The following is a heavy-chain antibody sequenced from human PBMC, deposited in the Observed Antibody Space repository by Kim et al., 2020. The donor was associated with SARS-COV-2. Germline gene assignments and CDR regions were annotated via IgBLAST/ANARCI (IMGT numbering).Heavy chain of an antibody. CDR3: VRSGGKTWYLGFDP. J-gene: IGHJ5*02. Sequence: ASVKVSCKASGYTFTNYYIHWVRQAPGQGLEWMGMIDPDVDSTTYAQRFQGRVTMTRDTSTSTVYLELSSLRSEETAVYFCVRSGGKTWYLGFDPWGRGTLVTVSS. CDR2: IDPDVDST. D-gene: IGHD2-8*02. CDR1: GYTFTNYY. V-gene: IGHV1-46*01.